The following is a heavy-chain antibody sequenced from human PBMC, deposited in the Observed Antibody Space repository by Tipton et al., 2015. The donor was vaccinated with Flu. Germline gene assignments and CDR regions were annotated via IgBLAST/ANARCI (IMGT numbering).Heavy chain of an antibody. V-gene: IGHV4-4*07. Sequence: GLVKPSETLSLICRVSGGSITTYHWSWIRQSAGKELEWIGRISPSGSSKLNSSLKSRVTMSVDASKNQFSLRLTSVTAADTAVYYCARRDYSNYVSEPKNWFDSWGQGTLVTVSS. CDR1: GGSITTYH. CDR3: ARRDYSNYVSEPKNWFDS. CDR2: ISPSGSS. D-gene: IGHD4-11*01. J-gene: IGHJ5*01.